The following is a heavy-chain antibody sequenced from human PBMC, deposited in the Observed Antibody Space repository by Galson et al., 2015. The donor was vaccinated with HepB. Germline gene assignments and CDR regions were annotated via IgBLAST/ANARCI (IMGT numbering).Heavy chain of an antibody. Sequence: SLRLSCAASGFTFGDYVMSWFRQAPGKGLEWVGLIRSNAYGATTDYAASVRGRFSISRDDSKSIAYLQMNSLNIEDTAVYYCSRGGSIKITFGGVIVIPADSWGQGTLVTVSS. D-gene: IGHD3-16*02. CDR3: SRGGSIKITFGGVIVIPADS. CDR1: GFTFGDYV. V-gene: IGHV3-49*03. CDR2: IRSNAYGATT. J-gene: IGHJ4*02.